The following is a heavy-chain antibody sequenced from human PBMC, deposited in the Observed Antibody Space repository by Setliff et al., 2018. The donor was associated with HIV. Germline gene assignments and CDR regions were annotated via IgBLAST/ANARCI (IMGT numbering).Heavy chain of an antibody. CDR2: INPGNGNT. D-gene: IGHD2-21*02. Sequence: ASVKVSCKASGHTFTNYAIHWVRQAPGQRLEWMGWINPGNGNTKYSQKFQGRVTITRDTSATTAYMELSSLRSEDTAIFYCAREPIGGDDAFDIWGQGTMVTV. CDR1: GHTFTNYA. J-gene: IGHJ3*02. CDR3: AREPIGGDDAFDI. V-gene: IGHV1-3*01.